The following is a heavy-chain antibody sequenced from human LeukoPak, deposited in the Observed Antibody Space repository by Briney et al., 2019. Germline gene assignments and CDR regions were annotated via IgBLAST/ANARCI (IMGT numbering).Heavy chain of an antibody. CDR3: ARGYYDSSGYYPGYFDY. Sequence: SVKVSCKASGGTFSSYAISWVRQAPGQGLEWMGRISPILGIANYAQKFQGRVTITADKSTSTAYMELSSLRSEDTAVYYCARGYYDSSGYYPGYFDYWGQGTLVTVSS. CDR2: ISPILGIA. D-gene: IGHD3-22*01. CDR1: GGTFSSYA. V-gene: IGHV1-69*04. J-gene: IGHJ4*02.